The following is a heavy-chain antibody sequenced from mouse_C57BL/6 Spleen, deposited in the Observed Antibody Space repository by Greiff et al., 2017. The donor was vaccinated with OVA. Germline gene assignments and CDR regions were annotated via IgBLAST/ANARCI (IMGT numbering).Heavy chain of an antibody. Sequence: EVMLVESGGGLVKPGGSLKLSCAASGFTFSSYAMSWVRQTPEKRLEWVATISDGGSYTYYPDNVKGRFTISRDNAKNNLYLQMSHLKSEDTAMYYCARARVWYGSSWYFDVWGTGTTVTVSS. D-gene: IGHD1-1*01. J-gene: IGHJ1*03. CDR1: GFTFSSYA. CDR2: ISDGGSYT. V-gene: IGHV5-4*03. CDR3: ARARVWYGSSWYFDV.